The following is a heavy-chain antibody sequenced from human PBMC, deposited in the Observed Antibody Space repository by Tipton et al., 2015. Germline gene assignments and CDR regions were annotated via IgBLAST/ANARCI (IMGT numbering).Heavy chain of an antibody. D-gene: IGHD6-13*01. CDR1: GGSISTYC. CDR2: IYSSGHT. CDR3: ASISFSSSWCTVYYFDY. J-gene: IGHJ4*02. V-gene: IGHV4-4*08. Sequence: TLSLTCSVSGGSISTYCWSWIRQPPGKGLEWIGYIYSSGHTYYNPSLKSRVTISVDSSKNQFSLKLSSVTAADTAVYYCASISFSSSWCTVYYFDYWGQGTVVTVSS.